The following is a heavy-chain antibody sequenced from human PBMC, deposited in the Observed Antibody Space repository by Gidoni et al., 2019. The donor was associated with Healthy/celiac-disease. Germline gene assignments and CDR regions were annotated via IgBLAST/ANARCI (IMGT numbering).Heavy chain of an antibody. J-gene: IGHJ3*02. D-gene: IGHD2-8*01. CDR3: ARDWIMVSDAFDI. Sequence: QVQLQESGPGLVKPSETLSLTCAVSGYSISSGYYWGWIRQPPGKGLEWIGSIYHSGSTYYNPSLKSRVTISVDTSKNQFSLKLSSVTAADTAVYYCARDWIMVSDAFDIWGQGTMVTVSS. V-gene: IGHV4-38-2*02. CDR2: IYHSGST. CDR1: GYSISSGYY.